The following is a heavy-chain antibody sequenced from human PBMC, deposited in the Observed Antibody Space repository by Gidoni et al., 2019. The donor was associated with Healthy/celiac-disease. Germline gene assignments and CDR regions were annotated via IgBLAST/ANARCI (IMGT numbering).Heavy chain of an antibody. D-gene: IGHD3-22*01. CDR3: AKDGDSRLLRVYYFDY. V-gene: IGHV3-9*01. CDR2: ISWNSGSI. CDR1: GFTFDDYA. Sequence: EVQLVESGGGLVQTGRSLRLSCAASGFTFDDYAMHWVRQAPGKGLEWVSGISWNSGSIGYADSVKGRFTISRDNAKNSLYLQMNSLRAEDTALYYCAKDGDSRLLRVYYFDYWGQGTLVTVSS. J-gene: IGHJ4*02.